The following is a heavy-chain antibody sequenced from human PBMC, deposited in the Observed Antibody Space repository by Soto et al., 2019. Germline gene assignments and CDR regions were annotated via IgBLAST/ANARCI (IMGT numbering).Heavy chain of an antibody. D-gene: IGHD3-16*02. CDR3: AREIVAGSYYFDY. V-gene: IGHV4-31*03. J-gene: IGHJ4*02. CDR2: IDYSGST. CDR1: GGSISSGGYY. Sequence: QVQLQESGPGLVKPSQTLSLTCTVSGGSISSGGYYWSWIRQHPGKGLEWIGYIDYSGSTYYNPSLKSRVTISVDTSKNQFSLKLSSVTAADTAVYYCAREIVAGSYYFDYWGQGTLVPVSS.